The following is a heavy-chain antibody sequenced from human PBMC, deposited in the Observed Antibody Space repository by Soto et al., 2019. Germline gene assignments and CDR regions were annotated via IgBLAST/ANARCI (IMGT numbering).Heavy chain of an antibody. J-gene: IGHJ6*03. CDR1: GFTFSSYW. V-gene: IGHV3-7*01. Sequence: GGSLRLSCAASGFTFSSYWMSWGRQAPWKGLEWVANIKQDGSEKYYVDSVKGRFTISRDNAKNSLYLQMNSLRAEDTAVYYCLRVRGVIIADYYFYMVVWGQGTTVTVSS. CDR3: LRVRGVIIADYYFYMVV. CDR2: IKQDGSEK. D-gene: IGHD3-10*01.